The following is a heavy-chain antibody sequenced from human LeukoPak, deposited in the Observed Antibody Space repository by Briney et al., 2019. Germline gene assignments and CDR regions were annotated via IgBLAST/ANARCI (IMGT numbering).Heavy chain of an antibody. D-gene: IGHD3-3*01. V-gene: IGHV3-30*02. Sequence: GGSLRLSCAASGFTFSSYGMHWVRQAPGKGLEWVAFIRFDGSNKYYADSVKGRFTISRDNSKNTLYVQMNSLRAEDTAVYYCAKVELEWSNGYMDVWGKGTTVTVSS. CDR3: AKVELEWSNGYMDV. J-gene: IGHJ6*03. CDR2: IRFDGSNK. CDR1: GFTFSSYG.